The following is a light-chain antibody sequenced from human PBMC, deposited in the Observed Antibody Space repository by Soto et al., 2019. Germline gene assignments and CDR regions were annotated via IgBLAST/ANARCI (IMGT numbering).Light chain of an antibody. CDR2: AAS. CDR1: QDISSF. V-gene: IGKV1-9*01. Sequence: DIQLTQSPSFLSASVGDRVTITCRASQDISSFLAWYQQKAGIAPKLLIFAASNLQSGVPSRFSGSGSGTEFTLTISSLQPEDFATYYCQQLKTYPRTFGQGTKLEIK. J-gene: IGKJ2*01. CDR3: QQLKTYPRT.